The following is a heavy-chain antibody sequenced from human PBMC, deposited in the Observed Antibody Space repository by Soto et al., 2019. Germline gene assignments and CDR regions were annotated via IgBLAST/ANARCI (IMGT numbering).Heavy chain of an antibody. Sequence: GASVKVSCKASGYTFTSYYMHWVRQAPGQGLEWMGIINPSGGSTSYAQKFQGRVTMTTDTSTSTVYMELRSLRSDDTAVYYCARALGYCSSTSCWENYYYYMDVWGKGTTVTVSS. D-gene: IGHD2-2*01. CDR3: ARALGYCSSTSCWENYYYYMDV. CDR2: INPSGGST. J-gene: IGHJ6*03. V-gene: IGHV1-46*01. CDR1: GYTFTSYY.